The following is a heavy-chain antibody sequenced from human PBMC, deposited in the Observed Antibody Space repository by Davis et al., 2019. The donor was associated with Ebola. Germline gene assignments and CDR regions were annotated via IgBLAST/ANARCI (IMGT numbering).Heavy chain of an antibody. V-gene: IGHV3-48*04. D-gene: IGHD4-23*01. CDR3: ARVLIATVVTTSSYWYFDL. CDR2: ISSSSSTI. CDR1: GFTFSSYS. Sequence: GESLKISCAASGFTFSSYSMNWVRQAPGKGLEWVSYISSSSSTIYYADSVKGRFTISRDNAKNSLYLQMNSLRAEDTAVYYCARVLIATVVTTSSYWYFDLWGRGTLVTVSS. J-gene: IGHJ2*01.